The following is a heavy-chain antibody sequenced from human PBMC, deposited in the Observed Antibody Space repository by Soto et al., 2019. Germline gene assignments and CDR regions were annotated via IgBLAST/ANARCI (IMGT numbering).Heavy chain of an antibody. V-gene: IGHV4-34*01. CDR3: ARGHGPVTYYYFDY. D-gene: IGHD4-17*01. J-gene: IGHJ4*02. Sequence: SETLSLTCAVYGGSFSGYYWSWIRQPPGKGLEWIGEINHSGSTNYNPSLKSRVTISVDTSKNQFSLKLSSVTAADTAVYYCARGHGPVTYYYFDYWGPGTRVTVSS. CDR1: GGSFSGYY. CDR2: INHSGST.